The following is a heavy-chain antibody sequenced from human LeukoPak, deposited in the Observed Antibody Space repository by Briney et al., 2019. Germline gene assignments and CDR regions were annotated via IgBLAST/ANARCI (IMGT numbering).Heavy chain of an antibody. CDR2: IYYSGST. V-gene: IGHV4-39*01. CDR3: ARHQYDSSGYYYGFYWFDP. CDR1: GGSISSSSYY. D-gene: IGHD3-22*01. J-gene: IGHJ5*02. Sequence: PLETLSLTCTVSGGSISSSSYYWGWIRQPPGKGLEWIGSIYYSGSTFYNPSLKSRVTISVDTSKNQFSLKLSSVTAADTAVYYCARHQYDSSGYYYGFYWFDPWGQGTLVTVSS.